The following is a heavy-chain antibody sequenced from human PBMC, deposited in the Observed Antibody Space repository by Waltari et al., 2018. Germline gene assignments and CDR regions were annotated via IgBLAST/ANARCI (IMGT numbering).Heavy chain of an antibody. CDR3: ARGAAAGSFDY. Sequence: EVQLVESGGGLVQPGGSLRLSCAASGFTFSSYEMHWVRQAPGKGLEWVSYISSSGSTIYYADSVKGRFTISRDNAKNSLYLQMNSLRAEDTAVYYCARGAAAGSFDYWGQGTLVTVSS. CDR2: ISSSGSTI. D-gene: IGHD6-13*01. J-gene: IGHJ4*02. CDR1: GFTFSSYE. V-gene: IGHV3-48*03.